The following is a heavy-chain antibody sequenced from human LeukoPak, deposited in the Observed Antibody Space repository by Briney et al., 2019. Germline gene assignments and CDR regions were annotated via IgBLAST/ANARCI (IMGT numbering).Heavy chain of an antibody. CDR2: IYYSGST. CDR3: ARHKVTTVTIDP. J-gene: IGHJ5*02. D-gene: IGHD4-17*01. V-gene: IGHV4-39*01. CDR1: GGSISSSSYY. Sequence: PSETLSLTCTVSGGSISSSSYYWGWIRQPPGKGLEWIGSIYYSGSTYYNPSLKSRVTISVDTSKNQFSLKLSSVTAADTAVYYCARHKVTTVTIDPWGQGTLVTVSS.